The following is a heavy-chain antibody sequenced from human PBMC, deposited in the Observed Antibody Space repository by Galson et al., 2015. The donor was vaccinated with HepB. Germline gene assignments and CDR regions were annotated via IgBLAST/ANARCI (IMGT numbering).Heavy chain of an antibody. CDR1: GFTFSSYA. Sequence: LRLSCAASGFTFSSYAMHWVRQAPGKGLEWVAVISYDGSNKYYADSVKGRFTISRGNSKNTRYLQMNSLRAEDTAVYYCARDKGWGRGMDVWGQGTTVTVSS. J-gene: IGHJ6*02. V-gene: IGHV3-30-3*01. D-gene: IGHD2-15*01. CDR2: ISYDGSNK. CDR3: ARDKGWGRGMDV.